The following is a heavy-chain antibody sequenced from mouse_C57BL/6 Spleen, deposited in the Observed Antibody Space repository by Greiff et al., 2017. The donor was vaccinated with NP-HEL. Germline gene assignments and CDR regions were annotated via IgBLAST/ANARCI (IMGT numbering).Heavy chain of an antibody. Sequence: VQLQQSGAELVKPGASVKLSCKASGYTFTSYWMHWVKQRPGRGLEWIGRIDPNSGGTKYNEKFKSKATLTVDKPSSTAYMQLSSLTSEDSAVYYCATYYGSSHYYFDYWGQGTTLTVSS. CDR2: IDPNSGGT. J-gene: IGHJ2*01. D-gene: IGHD1-1*01. CDR3: ATYYGSSHYYFDY. V-gene: IGHV1-72*01. CDR1: GYTFTSYW.